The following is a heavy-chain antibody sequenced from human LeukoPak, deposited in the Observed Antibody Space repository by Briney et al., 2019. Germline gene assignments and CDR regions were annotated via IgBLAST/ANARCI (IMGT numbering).Heavy chain of an antibody. J-gene: IGHJ4*02. V-gene: IGHV3-23*01. D-gene: IGHD3-22*01. CDR2: LSGGGGDT. Sequence: SGGSLRLSCAASGFTFSSYATSWVRQAPEKGPEWVPSLSGGGGDTYYADSVNGRFTISRDNSKKTLYLQMNSLRAEDTAVYYCAKDRYYDSRRAYDYWGQGTLVTVSS. CDR3: AKDRYYDSRRAYDY. CDR1: GFTFSSYA.